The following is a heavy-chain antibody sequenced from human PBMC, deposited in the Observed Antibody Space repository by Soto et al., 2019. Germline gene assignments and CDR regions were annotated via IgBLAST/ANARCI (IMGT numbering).Heavy chain of an antibody. Sequence: PSETLSLTCTVSGGSISSYYWSWIRQPPGKGLEWIGYIYYSGSTNYNPSLKSRVTISVDTSKNQFSLKLSSVTAADTAVYYCARSRSSGYYSSTYYFDYWGQGTLVTVS. D-gene: IGHD3-22*01. J-gene: IGHJ4*02. CDR3: ARSRSSGYYSSTYYFDY. V-gene: IGHV4-59*01. CDR2: IYYSGST. CDR1: GGSISSYY.